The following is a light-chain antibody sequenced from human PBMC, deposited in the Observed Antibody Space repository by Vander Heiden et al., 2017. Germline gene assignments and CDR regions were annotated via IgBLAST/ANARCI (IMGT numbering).Light chain of an antibody. Sequence: AIRMTQSPSSFSASTGDRVTITCRASQGISSYLAWYQQKPGKAPKLLIYAASTLQSGVPSRFSGSRSGTDFTLTISCLQSEDFATYYCQQDYSYPYTFGQGTKLEIK. CDR3: QQDYSYPYT. V-gene: IGKV1-8*01. CDR1: QGISSY. CDR2: AAS. J-gene: IGKJ2*01.